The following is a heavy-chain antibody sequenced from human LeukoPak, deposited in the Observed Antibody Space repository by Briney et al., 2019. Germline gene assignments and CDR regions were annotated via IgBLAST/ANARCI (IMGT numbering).Heavy chain of an antibody. J-gene: IGHJ1*01. V-gene: IGHV3-33*01. CDR3: ARDEGDSSGYYPGL. D-gene: IGHD3-22*01. CDR1: GFTLSNYG. Sequence: GGSLRLSCAVSGFTLSNYGMHWVRQAPGKGLEWVAAIWHDGSRKYYAESVKGRFTISRDNARNTVYVQMDSLRAEDTAVYYCARDEGDSSGYYPGLWGQGTLVTVSS. CDR2: IWHDGSRK.